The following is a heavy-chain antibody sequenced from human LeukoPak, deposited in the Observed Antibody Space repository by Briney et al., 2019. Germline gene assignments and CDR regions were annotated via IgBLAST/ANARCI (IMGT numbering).Heavy chain of an antibody. V-gene: IGHV4-38-2*02. D-gene: IGHD1-14*01. CDR3: ARWASISREPGGFFDR. J-gene: IGHJ4*02. CDR2: FCLGRDT. Sequence: SETLSLTCTVSGDPVTNDFFWGWVRQPPGKELEWIGSFCLGRDTYYRPSLKSRVTISVDTSKNQFSLDLNSVTAADTAVYYCARWASISREPGGFFDRWGQGTLVTVSS. CDR1: GDPVTNDFF.